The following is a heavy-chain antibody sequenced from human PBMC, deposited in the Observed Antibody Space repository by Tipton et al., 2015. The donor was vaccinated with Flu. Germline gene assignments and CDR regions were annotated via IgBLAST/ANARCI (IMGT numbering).Heavy chain of an antibody. Sequence: SLRLSCVASGFTFSDNYMTWIRQAPGKGLEWLSYISSSGSTIYYAESVEGRFTISRDNAKNSLSLQMNSLRADDTAVYYCGVESEVWYFDFRGRGTLVTVAS. CDR2: ISSSGSTI. CDR3: GVESEVWYFDF. J-gene: IGHJ2*01. D-gene: IGHD3-3*01. CDR1: GFTFSDNY. V-gene: IGHV3-11*01.